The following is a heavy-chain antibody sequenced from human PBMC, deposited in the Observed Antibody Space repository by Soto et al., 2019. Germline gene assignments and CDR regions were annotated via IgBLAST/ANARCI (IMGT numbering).Heavy chain of an antibody. CDR2: IDPSDSYT. V-gene: IGHV5-10-1*01. Sequence: GESLKISCNGSGYSFTSYLISWVRHMPGQGLELVGRIDPSDSYTNYSPSFEGHVTISADRSGSTAYPQWSSRQASDHALYYCATGASRTSCYQKSHLLYYYGRDFGGKATTVTVSS. CDR3: ATGASRTSCYQKSHLLYYYGRDF. J-gene: IGHJ6*04. CDR1: GYSFTSYL. D-gene: IGHD2-2*01.